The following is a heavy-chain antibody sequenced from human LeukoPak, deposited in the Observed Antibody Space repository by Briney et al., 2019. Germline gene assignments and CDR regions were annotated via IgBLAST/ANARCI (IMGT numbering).Heavy chain of an antibody. Sequence: GGSLRLSCAVSGFTFSSYAMSWVRQAPGKGLEWVSAISGSGGSTYYADSVKGRFTISRDNSKNTLYLQMNSLRAEDTAVYYCAKTGEEKRLLGVFDYWGQGTLVTVSS. CDR3: AKTGEEKRLLGVFDY. CDR2: ISGSGGST. V-gene: IGHV3-23*01. D-gene: IGHD3-10*01. J-gene: IGHJ4*02. CDR1: GFTFSSYA.